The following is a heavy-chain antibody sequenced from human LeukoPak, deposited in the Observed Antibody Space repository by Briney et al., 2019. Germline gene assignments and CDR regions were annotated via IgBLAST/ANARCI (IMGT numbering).Heavy chain of an antibody. J-gene: IGHJ6*03. CDR3: ARAPYDSSGFPYYYYYMDV. V-gene: IGHV6-1*01. D-gene: IGHD3-22*01. CDR2: TYYRSKWYN. Sequence: SQTLSLTCAISGDSVSSNSAAWNWIRQSPSRGLEWLGRTYYRSKWYNDYAVSVKSRITIHPDTSKNQFSLQLNSVTPEDTAVYYCARAPYDSSGFPYYYYYMDVWGKGTTVTVSS. CDR1: GDSVSSNSAA.